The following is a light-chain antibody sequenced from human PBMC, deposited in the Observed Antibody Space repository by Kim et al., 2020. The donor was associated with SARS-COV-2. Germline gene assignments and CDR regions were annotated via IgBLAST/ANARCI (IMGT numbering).Light chain of an antibody. V-gene: IGKV3-15*01. CDR1: QSVSSN. Sequence: EIVMTQSPATLSVSPGERATLSCRASQSVSSNLAWYQQKPGQAPRLLIYGASTRATGIPARFSGSGSGTEFTLTISSLQSEDFAVYYCQQYNNWRTFGQGTKLEI. CDR3: QQYNNWRT. J-gene: IGKJ2*02. CDR2: GAS.